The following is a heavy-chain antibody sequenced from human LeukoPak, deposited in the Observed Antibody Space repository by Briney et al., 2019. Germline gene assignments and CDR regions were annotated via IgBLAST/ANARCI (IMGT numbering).Heavy chain of an antibody. D-gene: IGHD2-15*01. CDR3: VREVHSGYYGMDV. CDR1: GFTFSSYW. V-gene: IGHV3-74*01. J-gene: IGHJ6*02. Sequence: GGSLRLSCAASGFTFSSYWMHWVRHAPGKGLVWVSRINSDGSSTSYADSVKGRFTISRDNAKNTLYLQMNSLRAEDTAVYYCVREVHSGYYGMDVWGQGTTVTVSS. CDR2: INSDGSST.